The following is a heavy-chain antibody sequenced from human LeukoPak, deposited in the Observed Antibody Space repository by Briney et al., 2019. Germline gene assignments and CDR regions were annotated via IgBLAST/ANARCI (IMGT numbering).Heavy chain of an antibody. CDR3: ARELTGDLGSFDY. CDR2: FYSGGST. CDR1: GFTVSSNY. D-gene: IGHD7-27*01. Sequence: GGSLRLSCAASGFTVSSNYMSWVRQAPGKGLEWVSVFYSGGSTYYADSVKGRFTISRHNSKNTLYLQMNSLRAEDTAVYYCARELTGDLGSFDYWGQGTLVIVSS. J-gene: IGHJ4*02. V-gene: IGHV3-53*04.